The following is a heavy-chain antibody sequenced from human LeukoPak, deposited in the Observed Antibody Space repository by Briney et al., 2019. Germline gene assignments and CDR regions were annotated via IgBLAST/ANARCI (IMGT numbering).Heavy chain of an antibody. CDR1: GFTFSSYG. Sequence: GGSLRLSCAVSGFTFSSYGMSWVRQAPGKGLEWVSAISGSGGSTYYADSVKGRFTISRDNSKNTLYLQMNSLRAEDTAVYYCAKDPYTMVRGVIPTGYDYWGQGTLVTVSS. CDR3: AKDPYTMVRGVIPTGYDY. V-gene: IGHV3-23*01. CDR2: ISGSGGST. D-gene: IGHD3-10*01. J-gene: IGHJ4*02.